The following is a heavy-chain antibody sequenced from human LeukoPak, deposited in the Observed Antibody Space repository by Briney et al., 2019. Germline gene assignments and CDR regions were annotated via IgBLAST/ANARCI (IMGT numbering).Heavy chain of an antibody. V-gene: IGHV4-4*02. J-gene: IGHJ6*04. CDR3: ARIAVTGTFGAHYYYYYGMDV. Sequence: SETLSLTCVVSGDSISSSHWWSWVRQPPEKGLEWIGEIYHSGSTNYNPSLKSRVTISVDKSKNQFSLNLSSVTAADTAVYYCARIAVTGTFGAHYYYYYGMDVWGRGTTVTVSS. D-gene: IGHD6-19*01. CDR1: GDSISSSHW. CDR2: IYHSGST.